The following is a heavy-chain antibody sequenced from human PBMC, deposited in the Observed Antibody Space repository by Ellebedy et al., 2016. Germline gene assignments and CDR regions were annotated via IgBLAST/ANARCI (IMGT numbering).Heavy chain of an antibody. Sequence: GESLKISCAASRFTFSNYWMHWVRQAPGKGLVWVSRINTDGSSTSYADSVKGRFTISRDSAKNTLYLQMNSLRAEDTAVYYCASGEPTAYNWNQWEPDYWGQGTLVTVSS. CDR2: INTDGSST. CDR3: ASGEPTAYNWNQWEPDY. CDR1: RFTFSNYW. J-gene: IGHJ4*02. V-gene: IGHV3-74*01. D-gene: IGHD1-20*01.